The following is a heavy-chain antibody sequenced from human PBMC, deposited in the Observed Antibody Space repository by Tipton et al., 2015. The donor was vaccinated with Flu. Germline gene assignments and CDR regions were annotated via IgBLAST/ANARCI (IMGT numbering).Heavy chain of an antibody. CDR2: IRLDGSEK. V-gene: IGHV3-7*01. D-gene: IGHD3-16*01. Sequence: SLRLSCAVSEFTFSHYWLIWVRQAPGKGLEWVANIRLDGSEKFYADSVRGRFTISRDGAKDLVYLEMNSLRVDDTAVYYCARAPTTFTLSRGPEGMDVWGQGTTVTVSS. J-gene: IGHJ6*02. CDR3: ARAPTTFTLSRGPEGMDV. CDR1: EFTFSHYW.